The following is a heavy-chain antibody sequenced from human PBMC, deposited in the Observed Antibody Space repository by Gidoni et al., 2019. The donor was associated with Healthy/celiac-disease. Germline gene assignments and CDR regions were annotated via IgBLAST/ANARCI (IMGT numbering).Heavy chain of an antibody. CDR1: GYTFTSYG. CDR3: AREEYYDSSGYSGAFDI. Sequence: QVQLVQSGAEVKKPGASVKVSCKASGYTFTSYGISWVRQAPGQGLEWMGWISAYNGNTNYAQKLQGRVTMTTDTSTSTAYMELRSLRSDDTAVYYCAREEYYDSSGYSGAFDIWGQGTMVTVSS. CDR2: ISAYNGNT. J-gene: IGHJ3*02. V-gene: IGHV1-18*01. D-gene: IGHD3-22*01.